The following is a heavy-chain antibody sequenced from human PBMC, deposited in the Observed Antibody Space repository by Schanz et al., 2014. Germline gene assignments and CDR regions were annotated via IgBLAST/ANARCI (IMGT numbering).Heavy chain of an antibody. CDR3: ARLWGGWRIPDY. CDR1: GDSISSTSYY. V-gene: IGHV4-39*01. CDR2: IYYSGST. D-gene: IGHD6-19*01. Sequence: QLQMQESGPGLVKPSETLSLTCSVSGDSISSTSYYWGWIRQPPGKGLEWIGSIYYSGSTYYNASPKGRAPIPVDTSKNHFSLKLTSVTAADSAVYYCARLWGGWRIPDYWGQGTLVTVSS. J-gene: IGHJ4*02.